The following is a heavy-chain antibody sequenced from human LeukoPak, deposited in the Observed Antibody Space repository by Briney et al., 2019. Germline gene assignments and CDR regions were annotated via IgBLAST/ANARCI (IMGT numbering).Heavy chain of an antibody. D-gene: IGHD6-6*01. V-gene: IGHV3-9*01. Sequence: GGSLRLSCEGSGFTFEDYAMHWVRQVPGKGLEWVSGISWNSGDKGYADSVKGRFTISRDNAKNSLYLQMNSLRAEDTALYYCARVQLVDYYYSYMDVWGKGTTVTVSS. J-gene: IGHJ6*03. CDR3: ARVQLVDYYYSYMDV. CDR2: ISWNSGDK. CDR1: GFTFEDYA.